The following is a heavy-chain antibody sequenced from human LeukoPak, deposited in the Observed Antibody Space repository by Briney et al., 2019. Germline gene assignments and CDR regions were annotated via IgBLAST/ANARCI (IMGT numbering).Heavy chain of an antibody. CDR3: ARVGATTGNAFDI. Sequence: PSEILSLTCTVSGGSISSSSYYWGWIRQPPGKGLEWIGSIYYSGSTYYNPSLKSRVTISVDTSKNQFSLKLSSVTAADTAVYYCARVGATTGNAFDIWGQGTMVTVSS. CDR1: GGSISSSSYY. CDR2: IYYSGST. J-gene: IGHJ3*02. D-gene: IGHD1-26*01. V-gene: IGHV4-39*07.